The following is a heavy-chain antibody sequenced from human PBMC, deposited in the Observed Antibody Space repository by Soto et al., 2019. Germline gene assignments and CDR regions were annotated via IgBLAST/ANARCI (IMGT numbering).Heavy chain of an antibody. CDR2: MDYSGNT. D-gene: IGHD1-26*01. J-gene: IGHJ3*02. CDR3: ARDQPGSPVYDRAFDI. V-gene: IGHV4-59*01. Sequence: SETLSLTCSVSSGSISSFYWTWIRQPPGKGLEWIGYMDYSGNTRYNPSLESRVTMSVDTSKNQFSLKLRSVTAADTAVYFCARDQPGSPVYDRAFDIWGQGTMVTVSS. CDR1: SGSISSFY.